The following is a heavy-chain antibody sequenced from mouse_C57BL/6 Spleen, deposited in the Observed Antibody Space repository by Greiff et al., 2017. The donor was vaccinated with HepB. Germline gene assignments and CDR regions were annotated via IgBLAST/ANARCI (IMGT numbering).Heavy chain of an antibody. CDR1: GYTFTSYW. CDR2: INPSNGGT. Sequence: QVQLQQPGTELVKPGASVKLSCKASGYTFTSYWMHWVKQRPGQGLEWIGNINPSNGGTNYNEKFKSKATLTVDKSSSTAYMRLSSLTSEDSAVYYCARWGYDYDGYYFDYWGQGTTLTVSS. D-gene: IGHD2-4*01. CDR3: ARWGYDYDGYYFDY. V-gene: IGHV1-53*01. J-gene: IGHJ2*01.